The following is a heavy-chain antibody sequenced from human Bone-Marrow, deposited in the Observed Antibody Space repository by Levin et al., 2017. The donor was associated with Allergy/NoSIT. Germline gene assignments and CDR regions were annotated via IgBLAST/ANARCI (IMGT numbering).Heavy chain of an antibody. CDR3: AGEGVGACNNPSCYTFAS. D-gene: IGHD2-2*02. Sequence: GGSLRLSCAASGFTFSSYSMNWVRQAPGKGLEWVSSINSNSAYIYYADSLKGRFTISRDNARNSLYLQMNSLRAEDTAVYFCAGEGVGACNNPSCYTFASWGQGTLVTVSS. CDR1: GFTFSSYS. J-gene: IGHJ4*02. V-gene: IGHV3-21*01. CDR2: INSNSAYI.